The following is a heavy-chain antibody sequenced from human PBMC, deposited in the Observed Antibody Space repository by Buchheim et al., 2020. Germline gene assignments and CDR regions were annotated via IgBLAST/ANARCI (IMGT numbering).Heavy chain of an antibody. CDR2: IYHSGST. CDR1: GGSISSGGYS. CDR3: ARGAPNYDILTGFFDY. V-gene: IGHV4-30-2*01. D-gene: IGHD3-9*01. Sequence: QVQLQESGPGLVKPSQTLSLTCAVSGGSISSGGYSWSWIRQPPGKGLEWIGYIYHSGSTYYNPSLKSRVTISVDRSKNQFSLKLSSVTAADTAVYYCARGAPNYDILTGFFDYWGQGTL. J-gene: IGHJ4*02.